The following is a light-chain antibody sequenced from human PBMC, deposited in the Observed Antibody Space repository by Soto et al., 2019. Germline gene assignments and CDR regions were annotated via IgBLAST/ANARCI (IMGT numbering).Light chain of an antibody. J-gene: IGLJ1*01. CDR1: SSDGGGYKY. V-gene: IGLV2-14*01. CDR3: TSYTSNNPLV. CDR2: EVS. Sequence: QSVLTQPASVSGSPGQSITISFTGTSSDGGGYKYVSWYQQHPGKAPKLMIYEVSNRPSGVSNRFSGSKSGNTASMTISGHQAEDDADYYCTSYTSNNPLVLGTGTKITVL.